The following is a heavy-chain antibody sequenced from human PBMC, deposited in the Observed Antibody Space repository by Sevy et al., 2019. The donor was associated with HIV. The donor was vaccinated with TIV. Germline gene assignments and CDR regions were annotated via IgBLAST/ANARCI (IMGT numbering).Heavy chain of an antibody. D-gene: IGHD6-19*01. CDR2: IYYIGTT. J-gene: IGHJ3*01. V-gene: IGHV4-39*01. CDR1: DVSISSGTNY. Sequence: SETLSLTCTVSDVSISSGTNYWGWIRQPPGKGLEWIGSIYYIGTTYYNPSLKSRVTMSADTSMNQFSLKLSSVTVADTAVYYCARQRGGWYEYDASDVWGQGTMVTVSS. CDR3: ARQRGGWYEYDASDV.